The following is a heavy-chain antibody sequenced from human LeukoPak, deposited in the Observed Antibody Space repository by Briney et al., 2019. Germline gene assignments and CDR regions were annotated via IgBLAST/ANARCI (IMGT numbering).Heavy chain of an antibody. D-gene: IGHD1-26*01. CDR2: ISAYNGNT. V-gene: IGHV1-18*01. J-gene: IGHJ6*03. CDR1: GYTFTSYG. Sequence: ASVKVSCKASGYTFTSYGISWVRQAPGQGLEWMGWISAYNGNTNYAQKLQGRVTMTTDTSTSTAYMELRSLRSDDTAVYYCARGDQFYTTNYYYYYMDVWGKGTTVTVSS. CDR3: ARGDQFYTTNYYYYYMDV.